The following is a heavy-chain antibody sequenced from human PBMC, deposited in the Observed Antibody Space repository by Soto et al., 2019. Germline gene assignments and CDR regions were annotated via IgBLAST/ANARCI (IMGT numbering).Heavy chain of an antibody. D-gene: IGHD3-22*01. CDR1: GGTFSSYA. J-gene: IGHJ4*02. Sequence: GASVKVSCKASGGTFSSYAISWVRQAPGQGLEWMGGIIPLFGTANYAQKSQGSVTINADESTSTAYMELSSLRSEDTAVYYCASRARYYYDSSGYYYTHYYFDSWGQGTLVTVSS. CDR2: IIPLFGTA. V-gene: IGHV1-69*13. CDR3: ASRARYYYDSSGYYYTHYYFDS.